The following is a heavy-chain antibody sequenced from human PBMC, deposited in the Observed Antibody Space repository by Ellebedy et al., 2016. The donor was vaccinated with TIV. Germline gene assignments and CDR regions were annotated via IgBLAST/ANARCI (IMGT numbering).Heavy chain of an antibody. Sequence: ASVKVSCXASGYTFTGYYMHWVRQAPGQGLEWMGWINPNSGGTNYAQKFQGRVTMTRDTSISTAYMELSRLRSDDTAVYYCASPSIVGATIWSAFDIWGQGTMVTVSS. J-gene: IGHJ3*02. CDR2: INPNSGGT. V-gene: IGHV1-2*02. CDR1: GYTFTGYY. CDR3: ASPSIVGATIWSAFDI. D-gene: IGHD1-26*01.